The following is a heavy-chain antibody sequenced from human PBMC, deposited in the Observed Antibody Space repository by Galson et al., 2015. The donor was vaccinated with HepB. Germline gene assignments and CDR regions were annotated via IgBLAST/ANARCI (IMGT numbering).Heavy chain of an antibody. CDR3: ARDSPTIFGVDDYYYYYGMDV. CDR2: ISAYNGNT. D-gene: IGHD3-3*01. V-gene: IGHV1-18*04. CDR1: GYTFTSYG. Sequence: QSGAEVKKPGASVKVSCKASGYTFTSYGISWVRQAPGQGLEWMGWISAYNGNTNYAQKLQGRVTMTTDTSTSTAYMELRSLRSDDTAVYYRARDSPTIFGVDDYYYYYGMDVWGQGTTVTVSS. J-gene: IGHJ6*02.